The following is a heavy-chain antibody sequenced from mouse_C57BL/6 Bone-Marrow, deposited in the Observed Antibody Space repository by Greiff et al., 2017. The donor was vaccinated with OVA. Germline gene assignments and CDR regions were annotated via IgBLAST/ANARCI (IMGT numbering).Heavy chain of an antibody. V-gene: IGHV1-19*01. Sequence: DVQLQESGPVLVKPGASVKMSCKASGYTFTDYYMNWVKQSHGQSLEWIGVINPYNGGTSYNQKFKGKATLTVDKSSSTAYMELNSLTSEDSTVYYWAREEITTVVATRYFDVWGTGTTVTVSS. CDR3: AREEITTVVATRYFDV. CDR1: GYTFTDYY. CDR2: INPYNGGT. J-gene: IGHJ1*03. D-gene: IGHD1-1*01.